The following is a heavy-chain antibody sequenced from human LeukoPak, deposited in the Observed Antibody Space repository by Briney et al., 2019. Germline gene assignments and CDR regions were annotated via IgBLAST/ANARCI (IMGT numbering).Heavy chain of an antibody. CDR1: GYSISSGYY. Sequence: SETLSLTCTVSGYSISSGYYWGWIRQPPGKGLEWIGSIYHSGSTYYNPSLKSRVTISVDTSKNQFSLKLSSVTAADTAVYYCARNVGYSSSWFKYYFDYWGQGTLVTVSS. D-gene: IGHD6-13*01. V-gene: IGHV4-38-2*02. CDR2: IYHSGST. J-gene: IGHJ4*02. CDR3: ARNVGYSSSWFKYYFDY.